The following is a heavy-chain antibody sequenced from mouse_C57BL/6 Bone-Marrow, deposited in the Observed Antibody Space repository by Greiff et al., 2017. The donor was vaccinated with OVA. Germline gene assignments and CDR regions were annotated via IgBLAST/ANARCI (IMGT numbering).Heavy chain of an antibody. CDR3: VSYIYYDYSNYAMDY. CDR2: IRSKSNNYAT. Sequence: EVKLVESGGGLVQPQGSLKLSCAASGFSFNTYAMNWVRQAPGKGLEWVARIRSKSNNYATSYADSVKDRFTISRDDSESMLYLQMNNLKTEDTAMYYCVSYIYYDYSNYAMDYWGQGTSVTVSS. J-gene: IGHJ4*01. CDR1: GFSFNTYA. V-gene: IGHV10-1*01. D-gene: IGHD2-4*01.